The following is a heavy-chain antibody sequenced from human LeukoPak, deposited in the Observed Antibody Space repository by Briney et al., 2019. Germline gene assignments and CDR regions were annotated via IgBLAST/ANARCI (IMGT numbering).Heavy chain of an antibody. CDR1: GYTFTSYY. J-gene: IGHJ4*02. V-gene: IGHV1-46*03. D-gene: IGHD2-8*01. CDR2: INPSGGST. CDR3: ARDRYCTNGVCHIADY. Sequence: ASVKVSCKASGYTFTSYYMHWVRQAPGQGLEWMGIINPSGGSTSYAQKFQGRVTMTRDASTSTVYMELSSLRSEDTAAYYCARDRYCTNGVCHIADYWGQGTLVTVSS.